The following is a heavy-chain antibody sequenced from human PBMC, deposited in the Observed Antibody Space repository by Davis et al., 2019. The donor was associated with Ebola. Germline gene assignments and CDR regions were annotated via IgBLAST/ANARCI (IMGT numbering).Heavy chain of an antibody. J-gene: IGHJ4*02. CDR2: IYYSGST. Sequence: MPSETLSLTCTVSGGSISSSRYYWSWIRQPPGKGLEWIGYIYYSGSTNYNPSLKSRVTISVDTSKNQFSLKLSSVTAADTAVYYCAREGYSPIVGATYFDYWGQGTLVTVSS. CDR1: GGSISSSRYY. D-gene: IGHD1-26*01. V-gene: IGHV4-61*01. CDR3: AREGYSPIVGATYFDY.